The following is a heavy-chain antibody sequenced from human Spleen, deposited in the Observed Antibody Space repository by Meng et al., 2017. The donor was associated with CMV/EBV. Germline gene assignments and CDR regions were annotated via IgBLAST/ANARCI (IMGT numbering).Heavy chain of an antibody. V-gene: IGHV3-48*04. Sequence: GESLKISCAASGFNFSNYWMSWVRQAPGKGLEWVSYISSSGSTIYYADSVKGRFTISRDNAKNSLYLQMNSLRAEDTAVYYCARDSRYCSSTSCYNWFDPWGQGTLVTVSS. D-gene: IGHD2-2*01. CDR3: ARDSRYCSSTSCYNWFDP. CDR1: GFNFSNYW. J-gene: IGHJ5*02. CDR2: ISSSGSTI.